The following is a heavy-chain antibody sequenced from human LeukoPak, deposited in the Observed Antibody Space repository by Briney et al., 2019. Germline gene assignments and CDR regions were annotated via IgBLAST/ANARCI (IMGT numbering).Heavy chain of an antibody. V-gene: IGHV3-15*01. CDR3: TTDLGTYYHGSQRLIPIDY. CDR1: GFTFTNAW. D-gene: IGHD3-10*01. Sequence: GGSLRLSCVDSGFTFTNAWMSWVRQAPGKGLEWIGRIKTKTDGETTNYAEPVRGRFTISRDDSKSAVYLQMNSLKIEDTAVYYCTTDLGTYYHGSQRLIPIDYWGQGTLVTVSS. CDR2: IKTKTDGETT. J-gene: IGHJ4*02.